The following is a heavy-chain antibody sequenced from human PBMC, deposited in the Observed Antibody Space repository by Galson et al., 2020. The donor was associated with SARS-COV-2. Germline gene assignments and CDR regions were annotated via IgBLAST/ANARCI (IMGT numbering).Heavy chain of an antibody. Sequence: SQASETLSLTCAVSGESLSGYFWSWIRQPPGRGLEWIGEISQTGSTNFNPSLKSRVTLSVDTSKNQFSLKLSSMTAADTALYFCARGGGNSWHRAQKWFDPWGQGTLVTVSS. CDR2: ISQTGST. CDR3: ARGGGNSWHRAQKWFDP. J-gene: IGHJ5*02. CDR1: GESLSGYF. D-gene: IGHD3-10*01. V-gene: IGHV4-34*01.